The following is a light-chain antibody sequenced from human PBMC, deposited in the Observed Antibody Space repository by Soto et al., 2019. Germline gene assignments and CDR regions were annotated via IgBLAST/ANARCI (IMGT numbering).Light chain of an antibody. Sequence: EIGMTQSPATLSVSPAERATLTCRASQGVSSNLAWYQQKPGQAPWLLIYAASTRATGIPARFSGSGSGTEFTLTISSVQSEDFAVYYCQQYNNWPRTFGQGTKVEIK. V-gene: IGKV3-15*01. J-gene: IGKJ1*01. CDR2: AAS. CDR3: QQYNNWPRT. CDR1: QGVSSN.